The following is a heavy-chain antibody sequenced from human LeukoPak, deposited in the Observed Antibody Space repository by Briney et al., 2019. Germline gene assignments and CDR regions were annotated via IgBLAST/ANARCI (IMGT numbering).Heavy chain of an antibody. CDR2: INPNSGDT. CDR3: VRDGAFDV. CDR1: GYTFTGYY. J-gene: IGHJ3*01. Sequence: GASVKVSCKASGYTFTGYYIHWVRQAPGQGLEWMGWINPNSGDTNYAQNFQGRVTLTRDTSISTAYMELSRLRSDDTAVYYCVRDGAFDVWGQGTMVTVSS. V-gene: IGHV1-2*02.